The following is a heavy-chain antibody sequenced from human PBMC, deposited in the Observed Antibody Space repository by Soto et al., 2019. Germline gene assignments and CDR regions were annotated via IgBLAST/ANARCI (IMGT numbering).Heavy chain of an antibody. J-gene: IGHJ6*03. Sequence: ASVKVSCKASGYTFTSYAMHWVRQAPGQRLEWMGWINAGNGNTKYSQKFQGRVTITRDTSASTAYMELSSLRSEDTAVYYCGRSRFIITSGVVIVLYHMDVWGKGTTVTVSS. CDR1: GYTFTSYA. CDR2: INAGNGNT. CDR3: GRSRFIITSGVVIVLYHMDV. V-gene: IGHV1-3*01. D-gene: IGHD3-16*02.